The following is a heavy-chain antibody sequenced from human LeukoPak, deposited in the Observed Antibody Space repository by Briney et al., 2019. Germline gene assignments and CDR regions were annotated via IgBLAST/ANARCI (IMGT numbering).Heavy chain of an antibody. D-gene: IGHD3-10*01. CDR2: IYYSGST. CDR3: ARDRGAYDAFDI. CDR1: GGSISSYY. J-gene: IGHJ3*02. Sequence: SETLSLTCTVSGGSISSYYWSWIRQPPGKGLEWIGYIYYSGSTNYNSSLKSRVTISVDTSKNQFSLKLSSVTAADTAVYYCARDRGAYDAFDIWGQGTMVTVSS. V-gene: IGHV4-59*01.